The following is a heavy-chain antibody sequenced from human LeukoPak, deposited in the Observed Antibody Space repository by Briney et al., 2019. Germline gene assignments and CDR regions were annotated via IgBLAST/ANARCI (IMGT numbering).Heavy chain of an antibody. CDR1: GGSISSSSYY. J-gene: IGHJ5*02. D-gene: IGHD5-12*01. Sequence: SETLSLTCTVSGGSISSSSYYWGWIRQPPGKGLEWIGSIYYSGSTYYNPSLKSRVTISVDTSKNQFSLKLSSVTAADTAVYYCARWLHNWFDPWGQGTLVTVSS. V-gene: IGHV4-39*01. CDR2: IYYSGST. CDR3: ARWLHNWFDP.